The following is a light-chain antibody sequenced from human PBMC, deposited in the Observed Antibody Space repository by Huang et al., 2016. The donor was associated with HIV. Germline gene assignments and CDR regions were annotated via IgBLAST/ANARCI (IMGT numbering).Light chain of an antibody. V-gene: IGKV1-33*01. J-gene: IGKJ2*01. CDR3: QHYDDPYT. CDR2: DAS. CDR1: QDISNY. Sequence: DIQMTQSPSSLSASVGDRVTITCQASQDISNYLSWYQHKPGSAPKPLIFDASSVETWVPSMFSVSGSGTYFTLTIASLQPEDVATYYCQHYDDPYTFGQGTKLEIK.